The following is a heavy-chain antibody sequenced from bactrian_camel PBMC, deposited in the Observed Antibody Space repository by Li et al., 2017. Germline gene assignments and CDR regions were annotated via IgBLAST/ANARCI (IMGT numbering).Heavy chain of an antibody. J-gene: IGHJ6*01. CDR2: IYTKDSMP. D-gene: IGHD3*01. Sequence: HVQLVESGGGSVQAGGSLRLSCVAAEYTYPSGTCIGWFRQAPGKEREGVAAIYTKDSMPYYADSMRGLFAISQDNSKNTVYLQMNSLKTEDTGVYYVAMNFGYWGHGTQVTVS. V-gene: IGHV3S63*01. CDR3: AMNFGY. CDR1: EYTYPSGTC.